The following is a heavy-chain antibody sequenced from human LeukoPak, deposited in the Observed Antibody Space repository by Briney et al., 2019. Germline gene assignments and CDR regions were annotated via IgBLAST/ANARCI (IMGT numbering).Heavy chain of an antibody. CDR3: ARTSSGYDSPYFDY. D-gene: IGHD5-12*01. CDR2: IYHSGST. CDR1: GGSISGYY. V-gene: IGHV4-59*12. J-gene: IGHJ4*02. Sequence: SETLSLTCTVSGGSISGYYWSWIRQPPGKGLEWIGYIYHSGSTYYNPSLKSRVTMSADMSKNQFSLKLNSVTAADTAVYYCARTSSGYDSPYFDYWGQGTLVTVSS.